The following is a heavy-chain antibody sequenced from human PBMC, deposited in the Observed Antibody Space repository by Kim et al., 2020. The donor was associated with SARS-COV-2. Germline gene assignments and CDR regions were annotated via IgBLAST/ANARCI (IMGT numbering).Heavy chain of an antibody. CDR1: GASVSSGSYY. V-gene: IGHV4-61*01. CDR2: ISYSGST. D-gene: IGHD2-8*01. CDR3: ARGRAAIPSRTYWFDP. J-gene: IGHJ5*02. Sequence: SETLSLTCTVSGASVSSGSYYWTWIRQSPVKGLEWIGYISYSGSTNYNPSLKSRVTISVDPSQNQVSLKLTSVTAADTALYHCARGRAAIPSRTYWFDP.